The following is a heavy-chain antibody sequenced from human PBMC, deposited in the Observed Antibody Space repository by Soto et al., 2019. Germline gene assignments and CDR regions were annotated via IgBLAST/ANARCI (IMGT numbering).Heavy chain of an antibody. V-gene: IGHV3-23*01. CDR1: GFTFSSYA. CDR2: ISGSGGST. D-gene: IGHD3-10*01. CDR3: AKDRGGWFGELLSFDY. Sequence: GGSLRLSCAASGFTFSSYAMSWVRQAPGKGLEWVSAISGSGGSTYYADSVKGRFTISRDNSKNTLYLQMNSLRAEDTAVYYCAKDRGGWFGELLSFDYWGQGTLVTVSS. J-gene: IGHJ4*02.